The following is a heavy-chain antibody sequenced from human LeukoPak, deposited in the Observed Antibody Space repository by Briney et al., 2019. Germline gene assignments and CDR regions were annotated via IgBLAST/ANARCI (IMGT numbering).Heavy chain of an antibody. CDR1: GFTFSDYY. CDR3: ARVGDSGIVAREYYGMDV. CDR2: ISSSGSTI. V-gene: IGHV3-11*04. J-gene: IGHJ6*02. Sequence: PGGSLRLSCAASGFTFSDYYMSWIRQAPGKGLEWVSYISSSGSTIYYADSVKGRFTISRDNAKNSLYLQMNSLRAEDTAVYYCARVGDSGIVAREYYGMDVWGQGTTVTVSS. D-gene: IGHD5-12*01.